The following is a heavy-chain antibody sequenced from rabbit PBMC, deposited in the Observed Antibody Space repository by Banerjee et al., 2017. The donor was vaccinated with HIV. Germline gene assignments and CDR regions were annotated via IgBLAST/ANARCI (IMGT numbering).Heavy chain of an antibody. Sequence: QEQLVESGGGLVQPEGSLTLTCKVSGFSLTSVYMCWVRQAPGKGLEWIGCIVAGSSGTTYYASWAKGRFTISKTSSTTVTLQMTSLTAADTATYFCARAGGFENYFNLWGPGTLVTVS. J-gene: IGHJ4*01. D-gene: IGHD1-1*01. CDR2: IVAGSSGTT. CDR1: GFSLTSVY. V-gene: IGHV1S45*01. CDR3: ARAGGFENYFNL.